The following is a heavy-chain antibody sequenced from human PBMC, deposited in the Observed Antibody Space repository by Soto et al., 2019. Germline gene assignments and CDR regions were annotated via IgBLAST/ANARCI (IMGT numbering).Heavy chain of an antibody. CDR2: NNHIRGRS. Sequence: QVQLQESGPGLVKTSETLSLACSVSGVSVSSDDYYWNWIRQPPGKGLEWIGYNNHIRGRSNYNPSLGSRVAISLDTSKNQFSLTLTSVTAADTAIYYCARLLVINSWPLDFWGQGTLVTVSS. V-gene: IGHV4-61*08. J-gene: IGHJ4*02. D-gene: IGHD3-16*02. CDR1: GVSVSSDDYY. CDR3: ARLLVINSWPLDF.